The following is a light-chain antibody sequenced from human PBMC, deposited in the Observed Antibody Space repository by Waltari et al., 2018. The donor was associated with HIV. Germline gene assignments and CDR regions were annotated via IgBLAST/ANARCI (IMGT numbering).Light chain of an antibody. J-gene: IGLJ2*01. V-gene: IGLV2-8*01. Sequence: QSALTQPPSASGSPGQSVTISCTGTSSDVGGYDYVSWYQQHPGKAPKLMIYEVSTRPSGVPDRFFGSKSGNTASLTVSGLQAEDGADYYCSSYAGSNNVIFGGGTKLTVL. CDR1: SSDVGGYDY. CDR2: EVS. CDR3: SSYAGSNNVI.